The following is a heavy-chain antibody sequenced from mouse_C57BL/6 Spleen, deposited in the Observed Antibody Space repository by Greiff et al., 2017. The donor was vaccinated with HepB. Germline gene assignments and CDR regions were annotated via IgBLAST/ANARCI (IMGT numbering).Heavy chain of an antibody. Sequence: VQLQQSGGDLVKPGGSLKLSCAASGFTFSSYGMSWVRQTPDKRLEWVATISSGGSYPYYPDSVKGRFPISRDNAKNTLYLQMSSLKSEDTAMYYCARDGMVTTSLYYFDYWGQGTTLTVSS. CDR1: GFTFSSYG. V-gene: IGHV5-6*01. CDR3: ARDGMVTTSLYYFDY. J-gene: IGHJ2*01. D-gene: IGHD2-3*01. CDR2: ISSGGSYP.